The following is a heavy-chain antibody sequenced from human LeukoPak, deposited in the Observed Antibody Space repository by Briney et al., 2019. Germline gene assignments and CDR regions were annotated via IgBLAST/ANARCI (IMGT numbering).Heavy chain of an antibody. D-gene: IGHD3-9*01. V-gene: IGHV3-21*01. Sequence: GGSLRLSCAASGFTFSSYSMNWVRQAPGKGLEWVSSISSSSSYIYYADSVKGRFTISRDNAKNSLYLQMNSLRAEDTAVYYCARPSGDSLRYFDWSDAFDIWGQGTMVTVSS. J-gene: IGHJ3*02. CDR3: ARPSGDSLRYFDWSDAFDI. CDR2: ISSSSSYI. CDR1: GFTFSSYS.